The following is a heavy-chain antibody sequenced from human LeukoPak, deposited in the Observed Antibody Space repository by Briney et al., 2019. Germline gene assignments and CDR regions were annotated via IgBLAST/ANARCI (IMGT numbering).Heavy chain of an antibody. V-gene: IGHV4-38-2*01. Sequence: PSETLSLTCAVSGYSISSGYYWGWIRRPPGKGLEWIGSIYHSGSTYYNPSLKSRVTISVDTSKNQFSLKLSSVTAADTAVYYCARYKQQLVGRTHFDYWGQGTLVTVSS. CDR2: IYHSGST. CDR3: ARYKQQLVGRTHFDY. J-gene: IGHJ4*02. D-gene: IGHD6-13*01. CDR1: GYSISSGYY.